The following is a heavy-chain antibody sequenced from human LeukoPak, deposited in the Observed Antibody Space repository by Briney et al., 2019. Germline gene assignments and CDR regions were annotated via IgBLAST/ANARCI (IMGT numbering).Heavy chain of an antibody. CDR1: GFTFSAYS. CDR3: ARDKSFYNWLDP. D-gene: IGHD1-26*01. V-gene: IGHV3-21*01. J-gene: IGHJ5*02. CDR2: ITAGSTYI. Sequence: KPGGSLRLSCAASGFTFSAYSMNWVRQAPGKGLEWVSSITAGSTYIHYADSVKGRFTISRDNAKNSLYLQMNSLRDEDTAIYYCARDKSFYNWLDPWGQGTLVSVSS.